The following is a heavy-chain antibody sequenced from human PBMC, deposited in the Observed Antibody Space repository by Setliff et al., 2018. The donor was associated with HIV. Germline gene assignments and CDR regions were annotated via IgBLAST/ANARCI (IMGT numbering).Heavy chain of an antibody. V-gene: IGHV4-59*11. CDR1: GGSISSHY. J-gene: IGHJ5*02. CDR2: IYYSGSG. D-gene: IGHD1-26*01. Sequence: PSETLSLTCTVSGGSISSHYWSWIRQPPGKGLEWIGYIYYSGSGYYNPSLKNRATISLATSNRQFSLKLNSVTAADTAVYYCAREGNSVDNWLDPWGPGTLVTVSS. CDR3: AREGNSVDNWLDP.